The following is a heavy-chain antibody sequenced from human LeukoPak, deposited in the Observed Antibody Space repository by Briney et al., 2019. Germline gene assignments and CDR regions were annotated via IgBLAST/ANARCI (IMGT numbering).Heavy chain of an antibody. Sequence: PSETLSLTCAVYGGSFSGYYWSWIRQPPGKGLEWIGEINHSGSTNYNPSLKSRVTISVDTSKNQFSLKLSSVTAADTAVYYCARVGYGDYPGRWFDPWGQGTLVTVSS. CDR1: GGSFSGYY. J-gene: IGHJ5*02. V-gene: IGHV4-34*01. D-gene: IGHD4-17*01. CDR2: INHSGST. CDR3: ARVGYGDYPGRWFDP.